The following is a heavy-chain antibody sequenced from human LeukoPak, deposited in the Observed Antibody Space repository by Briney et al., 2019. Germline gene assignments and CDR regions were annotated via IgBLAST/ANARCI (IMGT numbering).Heavy chain of an antibody. V-gene: IGHV3-33*08. D-gene: IGHD3-22*01. CDR1: GFDFSSNW. CDR3: ARDRGGDSSGYPDY. CDR2: IWYDGSNK. J-gene: IGHJ4*02. Sequence: GGSLRLSCAASGFDFSSNWMHWVRHAPGQGLEWVAVIWYDGSNKYYADSVKGRFTISRDNSKNTLYLQMNSLRAEDTAVYYCARDRGGDSSGYPDYWGQGTLVTVSS.